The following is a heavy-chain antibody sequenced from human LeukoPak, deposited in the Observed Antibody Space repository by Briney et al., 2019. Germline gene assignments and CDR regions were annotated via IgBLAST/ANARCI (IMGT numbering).Heavy chain of an antibody. CDR3: ARDQGSLTRSWYTGY. V-gene: IGHV1-2*02. Sequence: GASVKVSCKASGYTFIGYYMHWVRQAPGQGLEWMGWINPNSGGTNYAQKFQGTVTMTRDTSITTAYMDLSSLTPDDTAVYFCARDQGSLTRSWYTGYWGQGTQVTVSS. CDR1: GYTFIGYY. D-gene: IGHD6-13*01. J-gene: IGHJ4*02. CDR2: INPNSGGT.